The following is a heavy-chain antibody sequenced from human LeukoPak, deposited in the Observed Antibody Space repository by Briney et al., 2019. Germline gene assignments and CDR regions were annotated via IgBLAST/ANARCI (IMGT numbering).Heavy chain of an antibody. CDR2: IRYDGSNK. J-gene: IGHJ4*02. D-gene: IGHD3-10*01. CDR1: GFTFSSYA. V-gene: IGHV3-30*02. CDR3: AKDGGSGNYAKYYFDY. Sequence: GGSLRLSCAASGFTFSSYAMHWVRQAPGKGLEWVAFIRYDGSNKYYADSVKGRFTISRDNSKNTLYLQMNSLRAEDTAVYYCAKDGGSGNYAKYYFDYWGQGTLVTVSS.